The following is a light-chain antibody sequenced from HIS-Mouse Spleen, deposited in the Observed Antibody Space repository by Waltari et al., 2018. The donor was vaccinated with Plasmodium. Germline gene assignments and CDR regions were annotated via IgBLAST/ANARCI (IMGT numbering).Light chain of an antibody. CDR3: QQRSNWPT. J-gene: IGKJ5*01. Sequence: EIVLTQSPATLSLSPGERATLSCRARQSVSSYLAWYQQKPGQAPRLLIYDASNRATGIPARFSGSGSGTDFILTISSLEPEDFAVYYCQQRSNWPTFGQGTRLEIK. V-gene: IGKV3-11*01. CDR1: QSVSSY. CDR2: DAS.